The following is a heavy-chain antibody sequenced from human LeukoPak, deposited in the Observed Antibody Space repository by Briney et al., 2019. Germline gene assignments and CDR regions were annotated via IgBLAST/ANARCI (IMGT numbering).Heavy chain of an antibody. J-gene: IGHJ4*02. CDR2: INWNGGST. CDR3: AREADFVAVAGTCFDY. CDR1: GFTFSSYA. V-gene: IGHV3-20*04. D-gene: IGHD6-19*01. Sequence: GGSLRLSCAASGFTFSSYAMHWVRQAPGKGLEWVSGINWNGGSTGYADSVKGRFTISRDNAKNSLYLQMNSLRAEDTALYYCAREADFVAVAGTCFDYWGQGTLVTVSS.